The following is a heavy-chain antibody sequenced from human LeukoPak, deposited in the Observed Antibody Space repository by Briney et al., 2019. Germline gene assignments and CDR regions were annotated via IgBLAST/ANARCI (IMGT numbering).Heavy chain of an antibody. CDR1: GFTFSSYS. D-gene: IGHD5-12*01. Sequence: GGSLRLSCAASGFTFSSYSMNWVRQAPGKGLEWVSSISSSSSYIYYADSVKGRFTISRDNAKNSLYLQMSSLRAEDTAVYYCARDVVATTTKFDYWGQGTLVTVSS. CDR3: ARDVVATTTKFDY. CDR2: ISSSSSYI. V-gene: IGHV3-21*01. J-gene: IGHJ4*02.